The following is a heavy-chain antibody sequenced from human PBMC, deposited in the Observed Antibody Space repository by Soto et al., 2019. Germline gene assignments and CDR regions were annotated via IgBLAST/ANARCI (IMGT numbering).Heavy chain of an antibody. V-gene: IGHV3-21*01. CDR2: ISSSSSYI. D-gene: IGHD6-19*01. J-gene: IGHJ4*02. Sequence: EVQLVESGGGLVKPGGSLRLSCAASGFTFSSYSMNWVRQAPGKGLEWVSSISSSSSYIYYADSVKGRFTISRDNAKNSLYLQMNSLRADDTAVYYCASSPGYSSGWLVYWGQGTLVTVSS. CDR3: ASSPGYSSGWLVY. CDR1: GFTFSSYS.